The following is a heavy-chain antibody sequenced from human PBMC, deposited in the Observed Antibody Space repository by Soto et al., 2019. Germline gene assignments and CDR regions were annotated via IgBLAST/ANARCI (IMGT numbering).Heavy chain of an antibody. CDR3: AKDQHDYGDSEAQGQGYGMDV. J-gene: IGHJ6*02. CDR2: ISYDGSNN. CDR1: GFTFSSYG. D-gene: IGHD4-17*01. Sequence: QVQLVESGGGVVQPGRSLRLSCAASGFTFSSYGMHWVRQAPGKGLEWVAVISYDGSNNYYADSVKGRFTISRDNSKNTLYLQMNSLRAEDTAVYYCAKDQHDYGDSEAQGQGYGMDVWGQGTTVTVSS. V-gene: IGHV3-30*18.